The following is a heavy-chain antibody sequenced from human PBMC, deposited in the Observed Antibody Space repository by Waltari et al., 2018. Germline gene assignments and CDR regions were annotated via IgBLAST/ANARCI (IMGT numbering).Heavy chain of an antibody. V-gene: IGHV4-31*03. CDR3: ASQSYYASGMGRWFDP. Sequence: QVQLQESGPGLMKPSQTLSLTCTVSGGSISSGNYYWSLLRQHPGKGLEWIGYISYIGSTSYNPSLKSRITISVDTSKNHFSLRLSSVTAADTAVYYCASQSYYASGMGRWFDPWGQGTLITVSS. CDR2: ISYIGST. CDR1: GGSISSGNYY. D-gene: IGHD3-10*01. J-gene: IGHJ5*02.